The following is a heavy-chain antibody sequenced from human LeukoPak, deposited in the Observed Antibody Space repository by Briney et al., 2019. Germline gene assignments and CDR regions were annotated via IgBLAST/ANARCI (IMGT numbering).Heavy chain of an antibody. J-gene: IGHJ3*02. CDR3: ARGVATMVVVINDSFDI. CDR2: IYPKSGGT. CDR1: GYTFTGYY. Sequence: SVTVSCKASGYTFTGYYMHGVRQAPGRGVAWVGWIYPKSGGTNYAQQFQGRVTMTRETSISTAYMELSRLRSDHTAVYYCARGVATMVVVINDSFDIWSQGTIVTVSS. D-gene: IGHD3-22*01. V-gene: IGHV1-2*02.